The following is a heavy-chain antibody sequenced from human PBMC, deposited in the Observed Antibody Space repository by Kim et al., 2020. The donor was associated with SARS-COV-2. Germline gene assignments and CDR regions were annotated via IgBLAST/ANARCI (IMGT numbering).Heavy chain of an antibody. Sequence: GGSLRLSCATSGFSFKEYGMTWVRQVPGKGLECVAAITWNGGVTGYADSVKGRFIISRDNAKNFLYLQMNSLRAEDTAFYYCARGPDILAGPIVLWGQGTLVTVSS. CDR2: ITWNGGVT. CDR1: GFSFKEYG. V-gene: IGHV3-20*04. J-gene: IGHJ4*02. D-gene: IGHD3-9*01. CDR3: ARGPDILAGPIVL.